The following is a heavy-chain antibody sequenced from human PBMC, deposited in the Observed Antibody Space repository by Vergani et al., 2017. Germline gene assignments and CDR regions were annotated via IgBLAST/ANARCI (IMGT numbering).Heavy chain of an antibody. CDR2: INPSGGST. J-gene: IGHJ4*02. CDR1: GYTFTGYY. D-gene: IGHD3-22*01. CDR3: ARDVGYYYDSSGYLDY. Sequence: QVQLVQSGAEVKKPGASVKVSCKASGYTFTGYYMHWVRQAPGQGLEWMGWINPSGGSTSYAQKFQGRVTMTRDTSTSTVYMELSSLRSEDTAVYYCARDVGYYYDSSGYLDYWGQGTLVTVSS. V-gene: IGHV1-46*03.